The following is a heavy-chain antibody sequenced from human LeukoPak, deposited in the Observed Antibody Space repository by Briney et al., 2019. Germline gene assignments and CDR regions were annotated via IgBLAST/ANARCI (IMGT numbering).Heavy chain of an antibody. CDR1: GYSISSGYY. V-gene: IGHV4-38-2*02. D-gene: IGHD2-15*01. CDR2: IYHGGST. Sequence: SETLSLTCTASGYSISSGYYWGWIRQPPGKGLEWIGSIYHGGSTYYNPSLKSRVTISVDTSKNQFSLKLSSVTAADTAVYYCARVRGRLSWFDPWGQGTLVTVSS. J-gene: IGHJ5*02. CDR3: ARVRGRLSWFDP.